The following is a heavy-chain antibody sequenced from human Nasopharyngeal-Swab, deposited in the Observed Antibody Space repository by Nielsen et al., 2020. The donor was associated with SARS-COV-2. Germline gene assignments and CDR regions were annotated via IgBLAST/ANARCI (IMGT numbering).Heavy chain of an antibody. V-gene: IGHV1-69*13. CDR1: GYTFTGYY. CDR3: ARPYYYDSSGYLVAFDI. CDR2: IIPIFGTA. D-gene: IGHD3-22*01. J-gene: IGHJ3*02. Sequence: SVKVSCKASGYTFTGYYMHWVRQAPGQGLEWMGGIIPIFGTANYAQKFQGRVTITADESTSTAYMELSSLRSEDTAVYYCARPYYYDSSGYLVAFDIWGQGTMVTVSS.